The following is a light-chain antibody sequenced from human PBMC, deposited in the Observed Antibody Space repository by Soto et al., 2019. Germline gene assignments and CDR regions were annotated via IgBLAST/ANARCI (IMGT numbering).Light chain of an antibody. CDR2: DAS. J-gene: IGKJ2*01. V-gene: IGKV3-11*01. CDR1: QSVRSY. Sequence: EIVLTQSPATLSLSPGERATLSCRASQSVRSYLAWYQLKPGQAPRLLIYDASNRATGIPARFSGSGSGTDFTLIISSLEPEDFAVYYCQHRYYWPYTFGQGTKLEIK. CDR3: QHRYYWPYT.